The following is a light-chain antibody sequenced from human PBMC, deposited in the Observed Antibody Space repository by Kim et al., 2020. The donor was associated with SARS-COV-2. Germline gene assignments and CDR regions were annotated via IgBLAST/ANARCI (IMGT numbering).Light chain of an antibody. Sequence: VALGQTVRITCQGDSLRTYDTTWFQQKPGQAPIVVFYGKNNRPSGIPDRFSGSSSGNTASLTITATQAGDEADYYCNSRDNNDNVLFGGGTRLTVL. V-gene: IGLV3-19*01. CDR1: SLRTYD. CDR2: GKN. J-gene: IGLJ2*01. CDR3: NSRDNNDNVL.